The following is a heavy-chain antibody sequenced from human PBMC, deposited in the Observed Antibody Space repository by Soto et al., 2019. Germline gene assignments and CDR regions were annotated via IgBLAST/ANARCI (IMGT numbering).Heavy chain of an antibody. CDR3: ATEMRHPSRYYGAFDF. CDR1: GFSLSNAW. Sequence: EVQLVQSGGGLVKPGGSLRLSCAASGFSLSNAWMDWVRQAPGKGLEWVGRIKRMSDGGTTDYAAPVKGRLTISRDDSKNTLYLQVNSLKTEDTAVYYCATEMRHPSRYYGAFDFCGQGTMVTVSS. J-gene: IGHJ3*01. V-gene: IGHV3-15*01. D-gene: IGHD1-26*01. CDR2: IKRMSDGGTT.